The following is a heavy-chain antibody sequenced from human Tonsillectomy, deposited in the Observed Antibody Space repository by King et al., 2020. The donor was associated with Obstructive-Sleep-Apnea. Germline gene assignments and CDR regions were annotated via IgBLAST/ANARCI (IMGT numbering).Heavy chain of an antibody. CDR2: IKQEGSGI. D-gene: IGHD4-11*01. V-gene: IGHV3-7*03. J-gene: IGHJ4*02. CDR3: ARRNYAALDY. Sequence: VQLVESGGGLVQPGGSLRLSCAASGFSFSDYWMNWVRQAPGKGLEWVANIKQEGSGIDYVDSVKGRFTISRDNAKKSLFLQMNSLRAEDTAVYYCARRNYAALDYWGQGTLIAVSS. CDR1: GFSFSDYW.